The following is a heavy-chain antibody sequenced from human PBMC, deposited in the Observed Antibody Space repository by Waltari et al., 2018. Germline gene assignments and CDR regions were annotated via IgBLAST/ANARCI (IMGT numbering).Heavy chain of an antibody. CDR2: IYYTGTT. J-gene: IGHJ4*02. V-gene: IGHV4-39*01. CDR1: GASLDNTTHY. Sequence: QLQLQESGPQLVKPSATLSLTCTVPGASLDNTTHYWGWVRQPPGKGLEWIGSIYYTGTTYYNPSLKSRMTISADTSKTQFSLRLSSVTAADTAVYYCARHINFWSGYYFDSWGQGTLVTVSS. CDR3: ARHINFWSGYYFDS. D-gene: IGHD3-3*01.